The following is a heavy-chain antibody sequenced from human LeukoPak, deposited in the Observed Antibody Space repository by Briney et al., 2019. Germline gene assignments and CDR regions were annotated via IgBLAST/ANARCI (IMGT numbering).Heavy chain of an antibody. J-gene: IGHJ3*02. Sequence: PSETLSLTCSVSGGSISSYYWSWIRQPAGKGREWIGRTYTSGSTNYNPSLKSRVTMSVDTSKNQFSLKLSSVTAADTAVYYCARPISPGAADAFDIWGQGTMVTVSP. CDR1: GGSISSYY. D-gene: IGHD1-26*01. CDR3: ARPISPGAADAFDI. V-gene: IGHV4-4*07. CDR2: TYTSGST.